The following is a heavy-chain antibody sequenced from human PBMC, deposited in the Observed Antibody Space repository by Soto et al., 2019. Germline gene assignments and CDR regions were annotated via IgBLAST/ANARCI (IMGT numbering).Heavy chain of an antibody. Sequence: SETLSLTCTVSGGSVSSGGYYWSWIRQHPGKGLEWIGYMYFSGSTYYNPSLKSRVTISVDRSKNQFSLKLSSVAAADTAVYYCARSRGYSYGYNDYWGQGTLVTVSS. CDR2: MYFSGST. CDR1: GGSVSSGGYY. CDR3: ARSRGYSYGYNDY. J-gene: IGHJ4*02. V-gene: IGHV4-31*03. D-gene: IGHD5-18*01.